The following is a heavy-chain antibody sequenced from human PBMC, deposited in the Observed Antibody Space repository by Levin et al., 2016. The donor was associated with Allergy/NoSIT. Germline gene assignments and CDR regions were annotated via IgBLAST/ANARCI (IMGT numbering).Heavy chain of an antibody. J-gene: IGHJ4*02. D-gene: IGHD6-19*01. CDR3: ARDAVSQWLCVGTFDC. V-gene: IGHV3-33*01. CDR2: VWSDGINK. CDR1: GFTFRNYG. Sequence: GESLKISCVASGFTFRNYGMHWVRQAPGKGLEWLAVVWSDGINKDYADSAKGRFTISRDNSINTLYLQMNSLGAEDTAVYYCARDAVSQWLCVGTFDCWGQGTLLTVSS.